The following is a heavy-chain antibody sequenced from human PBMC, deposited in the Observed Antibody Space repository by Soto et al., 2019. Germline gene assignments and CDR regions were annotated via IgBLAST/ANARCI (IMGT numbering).Heavy chain of an antibody. Sequence: QAQLVQSAAEVKKPGASVRLSCRASGYNFFDYTIIWVRQTPEKRLEWVGWVTAYNGDTRYAEKFKGRVTVPSDTRTSTSYLELRSLKSDDSAIYYCARGPDLWGRGTLVTVSS. CDR2: VTAYNGDT. J-gene: IGHJ2*01. CDR3: ARGPDL. CDR1: GYNFFDYT. V-gene: IGHV1-18*01.